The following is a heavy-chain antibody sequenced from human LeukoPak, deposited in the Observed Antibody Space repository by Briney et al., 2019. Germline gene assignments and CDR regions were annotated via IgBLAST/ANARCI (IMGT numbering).Heavy chain of an antibody. CDR3: AKEAFDY. CDR2: INPSGGST. CDR1: GYTFTSYY. J-gene: IGHJ4*02. V-gene: IGHV1-46*01. Sequence: GASVKVSCKASGYTFTSYYMHWVRQAPGQGLEWMGIINPSGGSTSYAQKFQGRVTVTRDTSTSTVHMELSGLRSEDTAVYYCAKEAFDYWGQGTLVTVSS.